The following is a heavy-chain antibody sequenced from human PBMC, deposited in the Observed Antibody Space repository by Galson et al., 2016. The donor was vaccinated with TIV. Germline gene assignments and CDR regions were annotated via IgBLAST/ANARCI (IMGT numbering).Heavy chain of an antibody. CDR3: AGRTPVTIDY. D-gene: IGHD4-17*01. J-gene: IGHJ4*02. V-gene: IGHV4-59*08. Sequence: ETLSLTCTVSGDSISSYYWSWIRQPPGKGLEWIGCMYYSGRTNFYNPSLKSRVTISVDTSKNQFSLKLRSVTAADTAVYYCAGRTPVTIDYWGQGMLVTVSS. CDR2: MYYSGRT. CDR1: GDSISSYY.